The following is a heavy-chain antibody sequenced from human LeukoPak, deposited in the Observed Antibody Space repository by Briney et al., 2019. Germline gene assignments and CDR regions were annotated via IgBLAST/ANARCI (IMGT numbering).Heavy chain of an antibody. CDR1: GYTFTSYG. Sequence: ASVKVSCKASGYTFTSYGISWVRQAPGQGLEWMGWISAYNGNTNYAQKLQGRVTMTTDTSTSTAYMELRSLRSDDTAVYYCARGTRTAVFYYYYYYGMDVWGQGTTVTVSS. D-gene: IGHD6-13*01. J-gene: IGHJ6*02. V-gene: IGHV1-18*01. CDR3: ARGTRTAVFYYYYYYGMDV. CDR2: ISAYNGNT.